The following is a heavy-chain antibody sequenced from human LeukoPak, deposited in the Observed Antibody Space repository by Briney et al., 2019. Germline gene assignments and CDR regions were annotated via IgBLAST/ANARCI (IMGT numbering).Heavy chain of an antibody. CDR3: ARDSSGWYGVLNWFDP. CDR1: GSSISSYY. V-gene: IGHV4-4*07. CDR2: IYTSGST. J-gene: IGHJ5*02. D-gene: IGHD6-19*01. Sequence: SATLSLTCPVSGSSISSYYWSWIRQPAGKGLEWIGRIYTSGSTNYNPSLKSRVTMSVDTSKNQFSLKLSSVTAADTAVYYCARDSSGWYGVLNWFDPWGQGTLVTVSS.